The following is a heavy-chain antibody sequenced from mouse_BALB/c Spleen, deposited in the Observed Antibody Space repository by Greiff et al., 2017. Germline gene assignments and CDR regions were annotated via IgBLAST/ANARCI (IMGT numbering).Heavy chain of an antibody. Sequence: EVHLVESGGGLVQPGGSRKLSCAASGFTFSSFGMHWVRQAPEKGLEWVAYISSGSSTIYYADTVKGRFTISRDNPKNTLFLQMTSLRSEDTAMYYCARRGYDGDSYYAMDYWGQGTSVTVSS. CDR2: ISSGSSTI. D-gene: IGHD2-3*01. J-gene: IGHJ4*01. CDR1: GFTFSSFG. V-gene: IGHV5-17*02. CDR3: ARRGYDGDSYYAMDY.